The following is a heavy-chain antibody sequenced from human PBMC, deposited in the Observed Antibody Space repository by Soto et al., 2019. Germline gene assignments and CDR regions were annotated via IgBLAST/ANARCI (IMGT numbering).Heavy chain of an antibody. Sequence: QVQLQESGPGLVKPSQTLSLTCTVSGGSINSGGYCWSWIRQHPGKDLEWIGCISYGGSTSYNAFLKNRVTRSGDTSKNQFSLKLSSVTGADTAVYYCSRAILVWGQGTLITVSS. CDR3: SRAILV. D-gene: IGHD2-15*01. J-gene: IGHJ4*02. CDR1: GGSINSGGYC. CDR2: ISYGGST. V-gene: IGHV4-31*03.